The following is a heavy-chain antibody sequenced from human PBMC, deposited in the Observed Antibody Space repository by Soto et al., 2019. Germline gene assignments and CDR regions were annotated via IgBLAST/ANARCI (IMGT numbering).Heavy chain of an antibody. J-gene: IGHJ6*02. CDR1: GGSISSYY. V-gene: IGHV4-4*07. Sequence: PSETLSLTCTVSGGSISSYYWSWIRQPAGKVLEWIGRIYTSGSTNYNPSLKSRVTMSVDTSKNQFSLKLSSVTAADTAVYYCARFRSWQLPNYYYGMDVWGQGTTVT. D-gene: IGHD1-26*01. CDR3: ARFRSWQLPNYYYGMDV. CDR2: IYTSGST.